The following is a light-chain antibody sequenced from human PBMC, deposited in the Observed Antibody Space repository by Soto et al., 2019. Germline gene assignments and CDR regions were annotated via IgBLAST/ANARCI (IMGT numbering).Light chain of an antibody. Sequence: DIVLTQSPGPLSLSPGERATLSCTCSESVSNNYLAWYQQRPGQAPRLLIYGASIRATDIPGRFGGHGSGTDCILSINRLEPEDAAVYYCQQYGSSAITLGQGTRLEIK. CDR3: QQYGSSAIT. V-gene: IGKV3-20*01. J-gene: IGKJ5*01. CDR1: ESVSNNY. CDR2: GAS.